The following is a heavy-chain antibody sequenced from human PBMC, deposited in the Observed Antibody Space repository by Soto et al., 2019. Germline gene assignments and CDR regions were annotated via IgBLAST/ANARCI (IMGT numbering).Heavy chain of an antibody. D-gene: IGHD6-13*01. CDR2: ISGSGGST. CDR3: AASYSSSWYRGY. V-gene: IGHV3-23*01. J-gene: IGHJ4*02. Sequence: GGSLRLSCAASGFTFSSYAMSWVRQAPGKGLEWVSAISGSGGSTYYADSVKGRFTISRDNSKNTLYLQMNSLRAEDTAVYYCAASYSSSWYRGYWGQGTLVTVSS. CDR1: GFTFSSYA.